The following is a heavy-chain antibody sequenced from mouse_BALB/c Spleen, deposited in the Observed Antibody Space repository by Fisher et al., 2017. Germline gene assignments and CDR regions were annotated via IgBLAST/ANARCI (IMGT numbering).Heavy chain of an antibody. J-gene: IGHJ2*01. Sequence: RFTISRDNAKNTPYLQMSSLKSEDTAMYYCTGGNYCYYFDYWGQGTTLTVSS. V-gene: IGHV5-6-4*01. CDR3: TGGNYCYYFDY. D-gene: IGHD2-1*01.